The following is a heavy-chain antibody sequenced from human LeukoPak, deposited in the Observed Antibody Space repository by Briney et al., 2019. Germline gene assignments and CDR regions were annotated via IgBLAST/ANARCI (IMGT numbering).Heavy chain of an antibody. V-gene: IGHV3-30-3*01. D-gene: IGHD3-9*01. Sequence: GGSLRLSCVAYGFSFNNFAMHWVRQAPGRGLERVSVISYDGGKEHYAESMKGRFTISRDNSNNTLYLEINSPTPEDTAIYYCASCSRSAYYDILTAYYDYWGQGTQVTVSS. CDR3: ASCSRSAYYDILTAYYDY. CDR1: GFSFNNFA. CDR2: ISYDGGKE. J-gene: IGHJ4*02.